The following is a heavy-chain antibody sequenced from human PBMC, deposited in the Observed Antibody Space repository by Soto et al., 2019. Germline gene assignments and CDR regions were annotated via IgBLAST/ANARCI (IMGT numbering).Heavy chain of an antibody. J-gene: IGHJ3*02. CDR3: GRHGITGSYYDAFYI. Sequence: SETLSLTCTVSGGSISSSRCHWGWIRQPPGKGLEWIASIKYSGTTFYNPSLKSRVTLSVDTSKNQFALKLSSVTAAETAVYYFGRHGITGSYYDAFYIWGQGTMVTVSS. D-gene: IGHD1-26*01. CDR1: GGSISSSRCH. V-gene: IGHV4-39*01. CDR2: IKYSGTT.